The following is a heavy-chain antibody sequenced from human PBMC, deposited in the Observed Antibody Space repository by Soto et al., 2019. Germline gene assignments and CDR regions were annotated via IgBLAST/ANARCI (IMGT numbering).Heavy chain of an antibody. CDR3: ARGSWLRFSPAPRGSDY. Sequence: LTCAVYGGSFSGYYWSWIRQPPGKGLEWIGEINHSGSTNYNPSLKSRVTISVDTSKNQFSLKLSSVTAADTAVYYCARGSWLRFSPAPRGSDYWGQGTLVTVSS. J-gene: IGHJ4*02. D-gene: IGHD3-3*01. V-gene: IGHV4-34*01. CDR1: GGSFSGYY. CDR2: INHSGST.